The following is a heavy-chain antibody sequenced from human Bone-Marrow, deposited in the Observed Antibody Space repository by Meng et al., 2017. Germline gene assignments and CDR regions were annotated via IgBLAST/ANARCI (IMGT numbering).Heavy chain of an antibody. CDR2: IYHGGST. Sequence: QLQLQESGSGLVKPSQTLSLTCAVPGGSISSGGYSWSWIRQPPGKGLEWIGYIYHGGSTYYTPSLKSRVTISFDRSKNQFSLKLSSMTAADTAVYYCARYVFDSSSLYSNWFDPWGQGTLVTVSS. J-gene: IGHJ5*02. CDR1: GGSISSGGYS. D-gene: IGHD3-22*01. CDR3: ARYVFDSSSLYSNWFDP. V-gene: IGHV4-30-2*01.